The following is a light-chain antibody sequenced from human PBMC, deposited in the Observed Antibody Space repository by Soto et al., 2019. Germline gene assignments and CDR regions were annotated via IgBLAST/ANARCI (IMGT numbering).Light chain of an antibody. J-gene: IGLJ2*01. V-gene: IGLV1-44*01. CDR3: AAWDDSRNGVL. CDR1: NSIIGTHT. Sequence: QSVLTQPPSASGTPGQRVTISCFGNNSIIGTHTVNWYQQLPETAPKLLIYSNNQRPSGVPVRFSGSKSGTSASLAISGLQSEDEADYYCAAWDDSRNGVLFGGGTKVTVL. CDR2: SNN.